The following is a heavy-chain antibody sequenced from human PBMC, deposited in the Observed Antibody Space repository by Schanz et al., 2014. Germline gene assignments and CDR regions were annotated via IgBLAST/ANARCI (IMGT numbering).Heavy chain of an antibody. CDR1: GGSMSNYY. CDR3: ARPNSASYRIYYFDY. Sequence: QVQLQESGPGLVKPSATLSLTCTVSGGSMSNYYWNWIRQSPGGGLEWIGSVYYSGGSYYNPSLKTRVTIPVHTSKNRSPRRLLSVTAADTAVYYCARPNSASYRIYYFDYWGQGTLVTVSS. J-gene: IGHJ4*02. D-gene: IGHD1-26*01. V-gene: IGHV4-59*04. CDR2: VYYSGGS.